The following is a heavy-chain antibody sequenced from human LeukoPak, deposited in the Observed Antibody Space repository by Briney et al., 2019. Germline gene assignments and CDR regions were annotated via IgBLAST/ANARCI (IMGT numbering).Heavy chain of an antibody. CDR2: INHSGST. CDR3: AGSGYSGYDLNY. Sequence: PSETLSLTCAVYGGSFSGYYWSWIRQPPGKGLEWIGEINHSGSTNYNPSLESRVTISVDTSKNQFSLKLSSVTAADTAVYYCAGSGYSGYDLNYWGQGTLVTVSS. CDR1: GGSFSGYY. V-gene: IGHV4-34*01. D-gene: IGHD5-12*01. J-gene: IGHJ4*02.